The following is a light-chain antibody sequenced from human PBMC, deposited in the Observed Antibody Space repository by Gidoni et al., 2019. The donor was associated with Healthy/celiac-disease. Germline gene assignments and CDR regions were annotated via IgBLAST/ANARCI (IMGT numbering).Light chain of an antibody. Sequence: DIQMTQSPPSPSAPVGDRVTIPCRASQSISSYLNWYQQNPGKAPKLLISAGSSLQSVCPSRFNGSGSVTDFTHTISSLQPEDFATFYCQQSYSLTFGQGTKVEIK. CDR2: AGS. CDR1: QSISSY. V-gene: IGKV1-39*01. J-gene: IGKJ1*01. CDR3: QQSYSLT.